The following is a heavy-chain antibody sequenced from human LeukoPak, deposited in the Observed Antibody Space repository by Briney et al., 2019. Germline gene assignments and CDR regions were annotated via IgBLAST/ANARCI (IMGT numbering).Heavy chain of an antibody. CDR2: VGTAANT. CDR3: ARTGQFDY. Sequence: GGSLRLSCAASGFSFNNYAMSWVRQAPGKGLEGVSTVGTAANTYYADSVKGRFTISRDNSKNTFYLQMNSLRADDTAVYYCARTGQFDYWGQGTLVTVSS. D-gene: IGHD1-1*01. CDR1: GFSFNNYA. J-gene: IGHJ4*02. V-gene: IGHV3-23*01.